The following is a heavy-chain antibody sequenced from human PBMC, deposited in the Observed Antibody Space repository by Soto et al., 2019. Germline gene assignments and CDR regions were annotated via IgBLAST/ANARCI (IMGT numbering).Heavy chain of an antibody. D-gene: IGHD3-10*01. CDR2: IYYSGST. Sequence: SETLSLTCTVSGAPITINYWSWIRQAPGKGLEWIGYIYYSGSTTYNPSLKSRVTMSADTSKDQFSLKLNSVTAADTAVYYCARSAGGPYDYWGPGILVTVSS. J-gene: IGHJ4*02. V-gene: IGHV4-59*01. CDR3: ARSAGGPYDY. CDR1: GAPITINY.